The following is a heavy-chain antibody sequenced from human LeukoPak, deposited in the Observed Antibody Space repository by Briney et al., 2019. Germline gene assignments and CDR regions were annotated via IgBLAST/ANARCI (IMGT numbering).Heavy chain of an antibody. Sequence: GGSLRLSCAASGFTFSSYSMNWVRQAPGKGLEWVLSISSSSSYIYYADSVKGRFTISRDNAKNSLYLQMNSLRAEDTAVYYCAREGGRLRKLPLDWGQGTLVTVSS. D-gene: IGHD5-12*01. J-gene: IGHJ4*02. V-gene: IGHV3-21*01. CDR3: AREGGRLRKLPLD. CDR2: ISSSSSYI. CDR1: GFTFSSYS.